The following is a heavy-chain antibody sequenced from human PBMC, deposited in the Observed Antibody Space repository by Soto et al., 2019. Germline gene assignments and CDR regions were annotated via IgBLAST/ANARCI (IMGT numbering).Heavy chain of an antibody. J-gene: IGHJ4*02. V-gene: IGHV3-23*01. Sequence: GGSLRLSCAASGFTFSSYAMSWVRQAPGKGLEWVSAISGSGGSTYYADSVKGRFTISRDNSKNTLYLQMNSLRAEDTAVYYCAKDISHGSGSQTIYFDYWGQGTLVTVSS. CDR1: GFTFSSYA. D-gene: IGHD3-10*01. CDR2: ISGSGGST. CDR3: AKDISHGSGSQTIYFDY.